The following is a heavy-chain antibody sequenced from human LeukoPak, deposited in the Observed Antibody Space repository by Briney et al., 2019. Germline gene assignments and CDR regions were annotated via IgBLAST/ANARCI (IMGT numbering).Heavy chain of an antibody. CDR2: IKSKTDGGTT. J-gene: IGHJ6*03. Sequence: GGSLRLSCAASGFTFSNAWMSWVRQAPGKGLEWVGRIKSKTDGGTTDYAAPVKGRFTISRDDSKNTLYLQMNSLKTEDTAVYYCTTDQSRRGYSYGHLDMDVWGKGTTVTISS. D-gene: IGHD5-18*01. CDR1: GFTFSNAW. V-gene: IGHV3-15*01. CDR3: TTDQSRRGYSYGHLDMDV.